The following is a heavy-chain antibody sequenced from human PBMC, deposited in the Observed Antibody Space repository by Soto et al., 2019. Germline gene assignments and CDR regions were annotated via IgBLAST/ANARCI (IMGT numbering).Heavy chain of an antibody. J-gene: IGHJ4*02. Sequence: PSETLSLTCAVYGGSFSGYYWSWIRQPPGKGLEWIGEINHSGSTNYNPSLKSRVTISVDTSKNQFSLKLSSVTAADTAVYYCARARYGSGNRTPYYFDYWGQGTLVTVSS. D-gene: IGHD3-10*01. CDR2: INHSGST. CDR1: GGSFSGYY. V-gene: IGHV4-34*01. CDR3: ARARYGSGNRTPYYFDY.